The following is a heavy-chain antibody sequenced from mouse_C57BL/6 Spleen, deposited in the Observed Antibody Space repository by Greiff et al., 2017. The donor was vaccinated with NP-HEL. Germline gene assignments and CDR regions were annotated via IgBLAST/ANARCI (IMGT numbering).Heavy chain of an antibody. J-gene: IGHJ2*01. Sequence: EVKFVESGEGLVKPGGSLKLSCAASGFTFSSYAMSWVRQTPEKRLEWVAYISSGGDYIYYADTVKGRFTISRDNARNTLYLQMSSLKSEDTAMYYYTREITTVVAHYFDYWGQGTTLTVSS. V-gene: IGHV5-9-1*02. D-gene: IGHD1-1*01. CDR3: TREITTVVAHYFDY. CDR1: GFTFSSYA. CDR2: ISSGGDYI.